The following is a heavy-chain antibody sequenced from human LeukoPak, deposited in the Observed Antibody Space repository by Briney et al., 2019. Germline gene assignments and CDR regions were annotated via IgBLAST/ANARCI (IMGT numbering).Heavy chain of an antibody. CDR1: GYSISSGYY. CDR2: IYHSGST. Sequence: SETLSLTCTVSGYSISSGYYWGWIRQPPGKGLEWIWSIYHSGSTYYNPSIKSRVTISVDTSKNQFSLKLSSVTAADTAVYYCARVSKPAAIWSSRMRRGSFDYWGQGTLVTVSS. CDR3: ARVSKPAAIWSSRMRRGSFDY. J-gene: IGHJ4*02. D-gene: IGHD2-2*01. V-gene: IGHV4-38-2*02.